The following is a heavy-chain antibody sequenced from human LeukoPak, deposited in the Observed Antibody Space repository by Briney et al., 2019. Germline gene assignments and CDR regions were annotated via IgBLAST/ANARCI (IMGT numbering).Heavy chain of an antibody. Sequence: ASVKVSCKASGYTFTSYGISWVRQAPGQGLEWMGWISAYNGNTNYAQKLQGRVTMTTDTSTSTAYMELRSLRSDDTAVYYCARERHSYYYDSSGYFTNDYWSQGTLVTVSS. CDR3: ARERHSYYYDSSGYFTNDY. V-gene: IGHV1-18*04. CDR2: ISAYNGNT. D-gene: IGHD3-22*01. J-gene: IGHJ4*02. CDR1: GYTFTSYG.